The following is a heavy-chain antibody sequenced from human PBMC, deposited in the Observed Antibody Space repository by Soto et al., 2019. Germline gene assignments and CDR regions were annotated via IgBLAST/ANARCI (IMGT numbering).Heavy chain of an antibody. Sequence: GGSLRLSCAASGFTFSSYSMNWVRQAPGKGLEWVSYISSSSSTIYYADSVKGRFTISRDNSKNTLYLQMNSLRAEDTAVYYCAKIQQSITMVRGVFDYWGQGTLVTVSS. CDR3: AKIQQSITMVRGVFDY. J-gene: IGHJ4*02. CDR1: GFTFSSYS. D-gene: IGHD3-10*01. CDR2: ISSSSSTI. V-gene: IGHV3-48*01.